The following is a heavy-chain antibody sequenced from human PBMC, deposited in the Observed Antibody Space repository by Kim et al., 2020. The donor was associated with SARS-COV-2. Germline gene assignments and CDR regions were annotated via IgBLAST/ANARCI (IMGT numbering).Heavy chain of an antibody. Sequence: GSNKYYADSVKGRFTISRDNSKNTLYLQMNSLRAEDTAVYYCARDSFLGYWGQGTLVTVSS. D-gene: IGHD3-16*01. J-gene: IGHJ4*02. CDR3: ARDSFLGY. CDR2: GSNK. V-gene: IGHV3-30*03.